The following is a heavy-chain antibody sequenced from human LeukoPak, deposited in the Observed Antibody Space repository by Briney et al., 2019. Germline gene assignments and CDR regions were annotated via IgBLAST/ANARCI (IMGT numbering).Heavy chain of an antibody. CDR1: GFTFSGSA. V-gene: IGHV3-73*01. J-gene: IGHJ4*02. Sequence: PGGSLRLSCAASGFTFSGSAMHWVRQASGKGLEWVGRIRSKANSYATAYAASVKGRFTISRDDSKNTAYLQMNSLKTEDTAVYYCTRTRDGYNAWIFDYWGQGTLVRLL. CDR3: TRTRDGYNAWIFDY. CDR2: IRSKANSYAT. D-gene: IGHD5-24*01.